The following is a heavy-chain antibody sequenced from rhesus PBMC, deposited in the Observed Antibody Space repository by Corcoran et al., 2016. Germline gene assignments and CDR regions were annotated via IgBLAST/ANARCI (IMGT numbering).Heavy chain of an antibody. V-gene: IGHV4S12*01. J-gene: IGHJ4*01. D-gene: IGHD4-23*01. CDR3: ARVNTVTGLSFDY. Sequence: QVKLQESGPGLVKPLETLSLTCAVSGGSISGGYYHWSRIRQPPGKGLEWVGGIYISSGNSYYNPSLKSRVTISQDTSKNQFSLKLSSVTAADTAVYYCARVNTVTGLSFDYWGQGVLVTVSS. CDR2: IYISSGNS. CDR1: GGSISGGYYH.